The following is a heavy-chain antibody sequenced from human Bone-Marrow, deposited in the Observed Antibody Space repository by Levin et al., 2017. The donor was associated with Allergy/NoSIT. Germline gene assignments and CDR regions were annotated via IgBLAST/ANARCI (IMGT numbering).Heavy chain of an antibody. Sequence: GGSLRLSCAASGFIFTGSWMTWVRQLPGKGLEWVAHISQDGSQKDYVDSVKGRFTISRDNAKNSLYLQMNGLRVEDTAVYYCARDRGDWGQGTLVTVSS. D-gene: IGHD3-16*01. CDR2: ISQDGSQK. CDR3: ARDRGD. J-gene: IGHJ4*02. V-gene: IGHV3-7*01. CDR1: GFIFTGSW.